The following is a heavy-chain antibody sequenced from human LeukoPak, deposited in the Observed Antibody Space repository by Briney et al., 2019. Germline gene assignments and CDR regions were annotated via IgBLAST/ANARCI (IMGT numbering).Heavy chain of an antibody. D-gene: IGHD3-10*01. Sequence: AAVKVSCKASGYTFTGYYMHWVRQAPGQGLEWMGWINPNSGGTNYAQKFQGRVTMTRDTSISTAYMELSRLRSDDTAVYYCARFPKGYYGSGSRFDPWGQGTLVTVSS. J-gene: IGHJ5*02. CDR2: INPNSGGT. CDR1: GYTFTGYY. CDR3: ARFPKGYYGSGSRFDP. V-gene: IGHV1-2*02.